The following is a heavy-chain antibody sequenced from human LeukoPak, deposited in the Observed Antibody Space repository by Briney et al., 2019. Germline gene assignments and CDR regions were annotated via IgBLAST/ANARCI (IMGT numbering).Heavy chain of an antibody. CDR1: GFTFSSCA. J-gene: IGHJ4*02. V-gene: IGHV3-30-3*01. Sequence: GGSLRLSCAASGFTFSSCAMHWVRQAPGKGLEWVAVISYDGSNKYYADSVKGRFTISRDNSKNTLYLQMNSLRAEDTAVYYCARETYYYGSGSYIDYWGQGTLVTVSS. CDR2: ISYDGSNK. D-gene: IGHD3-10*01. CDR3: ARETYYYGSGSYIDY.